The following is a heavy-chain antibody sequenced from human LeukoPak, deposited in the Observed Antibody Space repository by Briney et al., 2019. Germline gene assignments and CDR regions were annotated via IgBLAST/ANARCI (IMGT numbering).Heavy chain of an antibody. CDR2: INHSGST. CDR3: ARGSDISSITMIVVPFDY. Sequence: SETLSLTCAVYGGSFSGYYWSWIRQPPGKGLEWIGEINHSGSTNYNPSLKSRVTISVDTSKNQFSLKLSSVTAADTAAYYCARGSDISSITMIVVPFDYWGQGTLVTVSS. J-gene: IGHJ4*02. D-gene: IGHD3-22*01. CDR1: GGSFSGYY. V-gene: IGHV4-34*01.